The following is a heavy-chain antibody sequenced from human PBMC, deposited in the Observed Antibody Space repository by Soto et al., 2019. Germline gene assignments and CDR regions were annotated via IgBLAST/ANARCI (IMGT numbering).Heavy chain of an antibody. Sequence: QVPLVQSGAEVKKPGASVKVSCKASGYTFTSYDINWVRQATGQGLEWMGWMNPNSGNTGYAQKFQGRVTMTRNTSISTAYMELSSLRSEHTPVYYCARQIQLWRRYYYYYMDVWGKGTTVTVSS. D-gene: IGHD5-18*01. CDR2: MNPNSGNT. J-gene: IGHJ6*03. CDR3: ARQIQLWRRYYYYYMDV. CDR1: GYTFTSYD. V-gene: IGHV1-8*01.